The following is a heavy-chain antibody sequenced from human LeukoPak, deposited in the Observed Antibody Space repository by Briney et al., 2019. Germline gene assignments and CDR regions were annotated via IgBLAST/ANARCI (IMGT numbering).Heavy chain of an antibody. D-gene: IGHD3-22*01. J-gene: IGHJ3*02. CDR2: IYYSGST. Sequence: SETLSLTCTVSGGSISSYYWSWIRQPPGKGLEWIGYIYYSGSTSYNPSLKSRVTISVDTSKNQFSLKLSSVTAADTAVYYCARDADYDSSGNDAFDIWGQGAMVTVSS. CDR3: ARDADYDSSGNDAFDI. CDR1: GGSISSYY. V-gene: IGHV4-59*01.